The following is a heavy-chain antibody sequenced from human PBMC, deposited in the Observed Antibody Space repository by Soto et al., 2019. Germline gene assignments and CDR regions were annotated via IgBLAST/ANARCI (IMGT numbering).Heavy chain of an antibody. J-gene: IGHJ6*02. Sequence: EVQLGESGGGLVQPGGSLRLSCAASGFTFSSYWMSWVRQAPGKGLEWVANIKQDGSEKYYVDSVKGRFTISRDNAKNSLYLQMNSLRAEDTAVYYCARDGPGHYYYYGMDVWGQGTTVTVSS. CDR3: ARDGPGHYYYYGMDV. V-gene: IGHV3-7*05. CDR1: GFTFSSYW. CDR2: IKQDGSEK.